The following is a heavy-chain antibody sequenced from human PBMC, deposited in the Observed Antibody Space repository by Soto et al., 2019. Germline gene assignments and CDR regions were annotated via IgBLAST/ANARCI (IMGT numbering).Heavy chain of an antibody. D-gene: IGHD5-18*01. CDR3: AKRVDTAMVGYYYYGMDV. J-gene: IGHJ6*02. Sequence: PGGSLRLSCAASGFTFSSYAMSWVRQAPGKGLEWVSAISGSGGSTYYADSVKGRFTISRDNSKNTLYLQTNSLRAEDTAVYYCAKRVDTAMVGYYYYGMDVWGQGTTVTVSS. CDR1: GFTFSSYA. V-gene: IGHV3-23*01. CDR2: ISGSGGST.